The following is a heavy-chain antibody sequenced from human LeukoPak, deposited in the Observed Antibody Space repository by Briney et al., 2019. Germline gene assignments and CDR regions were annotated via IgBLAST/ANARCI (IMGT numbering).Heavy chain of an antibody. CDR1: GFTFSSYG. CDR3: ARTTSEYFDY. Sequence: GGSLRLSCAASGFTFSSYGMHWVRQAPGKGLEWVTIIWFDGSIIYYADSVKGRFTISRDNSKNTLYLQMNSLRAEDTAVYYCARTTSEYFDYWGQGTLVTVSS. D-gene: IGHD1-1*01. CDR2: IWFDGSII. V-gene: IGHV3-33*01. J-gene: IGHJ4*02.